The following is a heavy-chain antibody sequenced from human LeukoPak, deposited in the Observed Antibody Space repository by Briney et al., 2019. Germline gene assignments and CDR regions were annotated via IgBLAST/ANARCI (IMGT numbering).Heavy chain of an antibody. CDR1: GFTFTNYW. V-gene: IGHV3-7*01. D-gene: IGHD6-19*01. J-gene: IGHJ3*02. Sequence: GGSLRLSCVASGFTFTNYWMTWVRQAPGKGLEWVANMKQDGREKYYVDSVKGRFTISRDNAKNSLYLQMNSLRDEDTAVYYCARGGGSGRWGSAFDMWGQGTMVTVSS. CDR2: MKQDGREK. CDR3: ARGGGSGRWGSAFDM.